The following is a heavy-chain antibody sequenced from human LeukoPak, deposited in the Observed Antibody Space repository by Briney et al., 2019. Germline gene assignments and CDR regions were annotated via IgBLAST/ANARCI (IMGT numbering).Heavy chain of an antibody. Sequence: ASVKVSCKASGYTLTCYYMHWVRQPPGQGLEWMGWINPNSGGTNYAQKFQGRVTMTRDTSITTAYMELSSLRSDDTAVYYCARYSGFDLDAFDIWGQGTMVTVSS. J-gene: IGHJ3*02. CDR2: INPNSGGT. CDR1: GYTLTCYY. D-gene: IGHD5-12*01. CDR3: ARYSGFDLDAFDI. V-gene: IGHV1-2*02.